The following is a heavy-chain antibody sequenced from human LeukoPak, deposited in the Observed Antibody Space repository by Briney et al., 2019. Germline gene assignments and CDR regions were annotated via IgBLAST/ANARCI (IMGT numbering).Heavy chain of an antibody. CDR2: INHSGST. V-gene: IGHV4-34*01. CDR3: ARQQAQSNWGWFDP. Sequence: PSETLSLTCAVYGGSFSGYYWSWIRQPPGKGLEWIGEINHSGSTNYNPSLKSRVTISVDTSKNQFSLKLSSVTAADTAVYYCARQQAQSNWGWFDPWGQGTLVTVSS. CDR1: GGSFSGYY. J-gene: IGHJ5*02. D-gene: IGHD6-13*01.